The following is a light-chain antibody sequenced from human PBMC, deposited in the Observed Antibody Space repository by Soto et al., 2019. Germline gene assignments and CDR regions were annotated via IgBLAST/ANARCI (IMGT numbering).Light chain of an antibody. J-gene: IGLJ2*01. CDR3: SSYTGASTLVI. CDR1: SSDVGGYNY. V-gene: IGLV2-14*03. Sequence: QSALTQPASVSGSPGQSITISCTGTSSDVGGYNYVSWYQQHPGRAPTLLIYDVNSRPSGVSSRFSGSRSGNTASLTISGLQAEDEAGYFCSSYTGASTLVIFGGGTKVTVL. CDR2: DVN.